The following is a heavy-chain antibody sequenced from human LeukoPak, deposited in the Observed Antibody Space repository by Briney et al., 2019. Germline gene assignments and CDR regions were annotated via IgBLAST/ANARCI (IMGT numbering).Heavy chain of an antibody. J-gene: IGHJ6*03. V-gene: IGHV1-18*01. CDR3: AREAIVRYYYYYMDV. Sequence: GASVKVSCKASGYTFTSYGISWVRQAPGQGLEWMEWISAYNGNTNYAQKLQGRVTMTTDTSTSTAYMELRSLRSDDTAVYYCAREAIVRYYYYYMDVWGKGTTVTVSS. CDR1: GYTFTSYG. D-gene: IGHD3-22*01. CDR2: ISAYNGNT.